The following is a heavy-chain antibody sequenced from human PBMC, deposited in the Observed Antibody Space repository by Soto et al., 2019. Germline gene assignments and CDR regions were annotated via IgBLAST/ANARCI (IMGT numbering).Heavy chain of an antibody. J-gene: IGHJ4*02. Sequence: SETLSLTCTVSGGSINNYYWTWIRQPPGKGLECIGYIFYTGSTNYNPSLKSRVTTSVDSSKNQFSLRLNSVTAADTAVYYCARFPRAVPLAYFDSWGQGTLVTVSS. CDR3: ARFPRAVPLAYFDS. D-gene: IGHD6-13*01. CDR1: GGSINNYY. CDR2: IFYTGST. V-gene: IGHV4-59*01.